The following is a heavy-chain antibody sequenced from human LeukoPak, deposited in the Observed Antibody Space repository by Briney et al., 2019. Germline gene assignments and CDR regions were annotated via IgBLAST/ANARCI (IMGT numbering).Heavy chain of an antibody. D-gene: IGHD4-17*01. CDR2: INPSGGGT. CDR1: GYSFTSYY. Sequence: ASVKVSCKTSGYSFTSYYIHWVRQAPGQGLEWMGIINPSGGGTSYAQKFQGRVTMTRDTSTSTVYMELSSLRSEDTAVYYCARRGDYGDSLSYYTMDVWGQGTTVTVSS. CDR3: ARRGDYGDSLSYYTMDV. J-gene: IGHJ6*02. V-gene: IGHV1-46*01.